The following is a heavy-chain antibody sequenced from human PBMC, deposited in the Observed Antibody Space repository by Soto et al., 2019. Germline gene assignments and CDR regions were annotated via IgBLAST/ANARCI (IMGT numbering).Heavy chain of an antibody. V-gene: IGHV3-23*01. D-gene: IGHD6-25*01. CDR1: GFTFSSYA. CDR2: ISGSGGRT. J-gene: IGHJ6*03. CDR3: AKDGDYILSIAARHYYLDV. Sequence: EVQLLESGGGLVQPGGSLRLSCAASGFTFSSYAMSWVRQAPGKGLEWVSAISGSGGRTYYADSVKGRFPISRDNSKNTLYLQMNSLRAEYTAVYYCAKDGDYILSIAARHYYLDVWGKGTTVTVSS.